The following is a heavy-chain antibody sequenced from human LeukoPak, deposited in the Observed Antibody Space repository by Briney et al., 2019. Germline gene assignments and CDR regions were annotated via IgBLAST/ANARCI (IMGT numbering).Heavy chain of an antibody. CDR2: INPSGGST. CDR3: ARDSAGTTLVPFDY. V-gene: IGHV1-46*01. CDR1: GYIFTSYS. J-gene: IGHJ4*02. Sequence: ASVKVSCKASGYIFTSYSMHWVRRAPGQGLEWMGIINPSGGSTSYAQKFQGRVTMTRDMSTSTVYMELSSLRSEETAVYYCARDSAGTTLVPFDYWGQGTLVTVSS. D-gene: IGHD3-10*01.